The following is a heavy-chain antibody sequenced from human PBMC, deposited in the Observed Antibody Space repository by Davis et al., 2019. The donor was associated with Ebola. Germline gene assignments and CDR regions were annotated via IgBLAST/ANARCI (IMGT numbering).Heavy chain of an antibody. V-gene: IGHV3-43D*03. J-gene: IGHJ4*02. D-gene: IGHD3-22*01. CDR3: TAYDSTFRNY. CDR2: ISWDGRST. CDR1: GFTFGDYA. Sequence: GGSLRLSCAASGFTFGDYAMHWVRQAPGKGLEWVSLISWDGRSTAYADSVRGRFSISRDNNRKFLYLQMNGLRAEDTALYYCTAYDSTFRNYWGQGTLVTVSS.